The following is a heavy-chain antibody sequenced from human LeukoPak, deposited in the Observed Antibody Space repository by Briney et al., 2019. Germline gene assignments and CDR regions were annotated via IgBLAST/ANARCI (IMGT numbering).Heavy chain of an antibody. J-gene: IGHJ4*02. Sequence: PGGSLRLSCVASGFTFSSYGMHWVRQAPGKGLEWVAIIWSDGSTKYYVGSVKGRFTISRDSSKSTLYLQMNSLRAEDTAVYYCARDAATSVGMPHYWGQGPVVTASS. CDR2: IWSDGSTK. CDR3: ARDAATSVGMPHY. CDR1: GFTFSSYG. D-gene: IGHD2-2*01. V-gene: IGHV3-33*01.